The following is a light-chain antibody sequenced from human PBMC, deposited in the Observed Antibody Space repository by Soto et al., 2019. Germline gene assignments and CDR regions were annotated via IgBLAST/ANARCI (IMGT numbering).Light chain of an antibody. CDR1: QSFSGNY. Sequence: EIVLTQSPGTLSLSPGERATLSCRASQSFSGNYLAWYQQKPGQAPRLLIYGVSSRATGIPDRFSGSGTGTDVTRSISRLEPEDCAVYYCQQYGISPPMYTFGQGTKLEIK. CDR2: GVS. J-gene: IGKJ2*01. CDR3: QQYGISPPMYT. V-gene: IGKV3-20*01.